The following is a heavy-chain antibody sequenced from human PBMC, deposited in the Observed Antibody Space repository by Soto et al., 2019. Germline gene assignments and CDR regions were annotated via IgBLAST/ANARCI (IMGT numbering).Heavy chain of an antibody. CDR3: ARGGNTDWQVGFGI. CDR2: INHSGSN. J-gene: IGHJ3*02. D-gene: IGHD3-9*01. Sequence: RILQTPGKGLEWIGEINHSGSNNYSPSLKSRVTMSLDTSKNQFSLKLTSVTAADTAVYYCARGGNTDWQVGFGIWGEPTRGTV. V-gene: IGHV4-34*01.